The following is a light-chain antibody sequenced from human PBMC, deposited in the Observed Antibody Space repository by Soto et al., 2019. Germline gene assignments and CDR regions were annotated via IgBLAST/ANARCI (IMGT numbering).Light chain of an antibody. CDR1: PSVTNY. J-gene: IGKJ5*01. Sequence: EIVLTQSPGTLSLSQGERATLSCRASPSVTNYLAWYQQKPGQPPRLLIYGAFNRAAGIPARFSGSGSGTDFTLTISSLEPEDSAVYYCQQRNIWPPVTFGQGTRLEIK. CDR2: GAF. CDR3: QQRNIWPPVT. V-gene: IGKV3-11*01.